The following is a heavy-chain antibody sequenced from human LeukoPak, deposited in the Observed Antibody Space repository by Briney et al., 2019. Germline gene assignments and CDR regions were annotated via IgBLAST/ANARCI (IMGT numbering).Heavy chain of an antibody. CDR2: IYYTGRT. D-gene: IGHD3-9*01. Sequence: TSETLSLTCTVPGGSISSYYWSWIRQPPGEGLEWIAYIYYTGRTNYNPSLKSRVTISVDTSENQVSLELISVTAADTAVYFCARLVTSYDILTGYSYYFDSWGQGTLVTVSS. CDR3: ARLVTSYDILTGYSYYFDS. CDR1: GGSISSYY. V-gene: IGHV4-59*08. J-gene: IGHJ4*02.